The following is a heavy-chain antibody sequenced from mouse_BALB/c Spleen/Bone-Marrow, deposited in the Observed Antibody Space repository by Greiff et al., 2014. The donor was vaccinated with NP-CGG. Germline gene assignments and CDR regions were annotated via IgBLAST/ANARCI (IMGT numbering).Heavy chain of an antibody. CDR3: SYGSRAY. Sequence: QVQLQQSGPQLVRPGASVKISCKASGYSFTSYWMHWVKQRPGQGLEWIGMIDPSDSETRLNQKFKDKATLTVDKSSSTAYMQHSSPTSEDSALYYCSYGSRAYWGQGTLVTVSA. D-gene: IGHD1-1*01. J-gene: IGHJ3*01. CDR1: GYSFTSYW. CDR2: IDPSDSET. V-gene: IGHV1S127*01.